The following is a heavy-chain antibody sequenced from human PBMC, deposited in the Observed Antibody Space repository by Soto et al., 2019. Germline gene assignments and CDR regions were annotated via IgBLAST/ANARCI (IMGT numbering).Heavy chain of an antibody. D-gene: IGHD6-19*01. Sequence: GESLKISCKASGYIFINYWIGWVRQMPGKGLEWMGIIYPGDSDTRYSPSFQGQVTISADKSISTAYLQWSSLKASDTAMYYCARLRGSGWYTGYFDYWDQGTLVTVSS. CDR1: GYIFINYW. V-gene: IGHV5-51*01. CDR3: ARLRGSGWYTGYFDY. CDR2: IYPGDSDT. J-gene: IGHJ4*02.